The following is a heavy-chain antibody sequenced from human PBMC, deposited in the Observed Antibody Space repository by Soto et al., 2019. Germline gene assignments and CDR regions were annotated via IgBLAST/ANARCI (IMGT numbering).Heavy chain of an antibody. Sequence: VRSLRLSCAASGFTFSSYAMHWVRQAPGKGLEWVAVISYDGSNKYYADSVKGRFTISRDNSKNTLYLQMNSLRAEDTAVYYCARDGEASALWFGNWGLGT. CDR1: GFTFSSYA. D-gene: IGHD7-27*01. CDR3: ARDGEASALWFGN. CDR2: ISYDGSNK. V-gene: IGHV3-30-3*01. J-gene: IGHJ5*01.